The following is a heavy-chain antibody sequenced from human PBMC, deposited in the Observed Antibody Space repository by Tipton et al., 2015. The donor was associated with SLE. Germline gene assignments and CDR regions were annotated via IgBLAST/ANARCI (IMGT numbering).Heavy chain of an antibody. CDR3: AKSPGAFAYYYMDV. CDR1: GDTFSDYA. D-gene: IGHD3-10*01. CDR2: FIPIFATA. Sequence: QLVQSGPEVKKPGSSVKVSCKASGDTFSDYAFTWVRQAPGQGLEWMGGFIPIFATAHYAQRFQGRVTFTADESTSTAYMELSSLRSEDTAVYYCAKSPGAFAYYYMDVWGKGTTVTVS. J-gene: IGHJ6*03. V-gene: IGHV1-69*01.